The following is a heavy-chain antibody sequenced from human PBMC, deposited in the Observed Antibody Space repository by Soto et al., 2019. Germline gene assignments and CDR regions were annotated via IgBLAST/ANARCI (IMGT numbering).Heavy chain of an antibody. V-gene: IGHV3-21*01. J-gene: IGHJ6*03. CDR1: GFTFSSYS. CDR2: ISSSSSYI. Sequence: GGSLRLSCAASGFTFSSYSMNWVRQAPGKGLEWVSSISSSSSYIYYADSVKGRFTISRDNAKNSLYLQMNSLRAEDTAVYYCARVFRDYSNYVYYYYMDVRGKGTTVTVSS. CDR3: ARVFRDYSNYVYYYYMDV. D-gene: IGHD4-4*01.